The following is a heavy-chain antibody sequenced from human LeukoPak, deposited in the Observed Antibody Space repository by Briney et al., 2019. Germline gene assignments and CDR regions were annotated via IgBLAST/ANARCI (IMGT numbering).Heavy chain of an antibody. CDR2: IYQSGST. CDR1: GGSISSYY. J-gene: IGHJ4*02. CDR3: ARGGSGWPFDY. V-gene: IGHV4-59*08. D-gene: IGHD6-19*01. Sequence: LETLSLTCTVSGGSISSYYWGWIRQSPGKGLEWIGNIYQSGSTSYNPSLTSRATISVDSSKNELSLSLNSVTAADTAVYYCARGGSGWPFDYWGQGTLVTVSS.